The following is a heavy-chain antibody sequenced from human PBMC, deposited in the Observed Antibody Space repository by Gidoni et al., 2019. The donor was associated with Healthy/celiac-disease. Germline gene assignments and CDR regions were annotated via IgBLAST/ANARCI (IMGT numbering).Heavy chain of an antibody. CDR3: AREGRGTMIVVIYGMDV. CDR1: GYTFTSYY. J-gene: IGHJ6*02. D-gene: IGHD3-22*01. CDR2: INPSGGST. Sequence: QVQLVQSGAEVKKPGASVKVSCKASGYTFTSYYMHWVRQAPGQGLEWMGIINPSGGSTSYAQKFQGRVTMTRDTSTSTVYMELSSLRSEDTAVYYCAREGRGTMIVVIYGMDVWGQGTTVTVSS. V-gene: IGHV1-46*03.